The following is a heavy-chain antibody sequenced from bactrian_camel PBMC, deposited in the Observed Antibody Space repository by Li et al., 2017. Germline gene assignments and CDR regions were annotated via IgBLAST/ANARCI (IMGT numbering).Heavy chain of an antibody. CDR3: APSRLIVRPAYLDCPTPFSYNH. CDR2: IYSGGDSA. D-gene: IGHD2*01. Sequence: HVQLVESGGGSVQSGGSLRLSCAASGIPFSSHCMAWFRQAAGKEREGVAFIYSGGDSAYYPDSVKGRFTISQDNGENTVDLQMNSLKPEDTAMYYCAPSRLIVRPAYLDCPTPFSYNHWGQGTQVTVS. CDR1: GIPFSSHC. J-gene: IGHJ4*01. V-gene: IGHV3S1*01.